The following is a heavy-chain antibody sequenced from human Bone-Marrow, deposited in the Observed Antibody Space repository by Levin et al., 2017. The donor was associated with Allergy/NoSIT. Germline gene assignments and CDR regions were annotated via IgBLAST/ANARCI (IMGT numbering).Heavy chain of an antibody. V-gene: IGHV4-34*01. CDR1: GGSLSANY. CDR2: IRSDGGA. J-gene: IGHJ3*02. Sequence: SQTLSLTCAVSGGSLSANYWGWIRQAPGKGLEWIGEIRSDGGASYNSSLQSRVSMSVDTSKKQLSLTVTSVTAADTAVYYCGRSGYIYGSEPIDIWGQGTMVTVSS. D-gene: IGHD5-18*01. CDR3: GRSGYIYGSEPIDI.